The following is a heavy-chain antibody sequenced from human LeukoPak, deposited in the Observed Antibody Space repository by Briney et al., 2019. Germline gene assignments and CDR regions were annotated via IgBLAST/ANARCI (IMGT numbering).Heavy chain of an antibody. CDR1: GYSISSGYY. CDR2: IYHSGST. V-gene: IGHV4-38-2*02. Sequence: SETLSLTCTVSGYSISSGYYWGWIRQPPGKGLEWIGSIYHSGSTYYNPSLKSRVTISVDTSKNQFSLKLSSVTAADTAVYYCAREGETYYYGSGSYSHWGQGTLVTVSS. J-gene: IGHJ4*02. CDR3: AREGETYYYGSGSYSH. D-gene: IGHD3-10*01.